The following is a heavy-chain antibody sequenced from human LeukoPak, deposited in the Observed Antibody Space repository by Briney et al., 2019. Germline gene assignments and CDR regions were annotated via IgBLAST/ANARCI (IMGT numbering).Heavy chain of an antibody. CDR2: INAGNGNT. Sequence: ASVKVSCKASGYTFTSYAMHWVHQAPGQRLEWMGWINAGNGNTKYSQEFQGRVTITRDTSASTAYMELSSLRSEDMAVYYCARESGVCSSTSCYYYMDVWGKGTTVTVSS. J-gene: IGHJ6*03. CDR1: GYTFTSYA. D-gene: IGHD2-2*01. V-gene: IGHV1-3*03. CDR3: ARESGVCSSTSCYYYMDV.